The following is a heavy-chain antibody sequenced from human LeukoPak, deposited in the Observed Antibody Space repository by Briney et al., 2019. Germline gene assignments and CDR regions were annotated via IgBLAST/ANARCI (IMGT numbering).Heavy chain of an antibody. CDR3: ARDYDFWSGYYRRWFDP. Sequence: GSLRLSCAASGFTFSSYAMHWVRQPPGKGLEWIGEINHSGSTNYNPSLKSRVTISVDTSKNQFSLKLSSVTAADTAVYYCARDYDFWSGYYRRWFDPWGQGTLVTVSS. V-gene: IGHV4-34*01. CDR2: INHSGST. CDR1: GFTFSSYA. J-gene: IGHJ5*02. D-gene: IGHD3-3*01.